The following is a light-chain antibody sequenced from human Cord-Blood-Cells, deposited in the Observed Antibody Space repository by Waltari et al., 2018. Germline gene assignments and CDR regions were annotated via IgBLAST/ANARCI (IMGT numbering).Light chain of an antibody. CDR3: QSADSSGTYYV. J-gene: IGLJ1*01. CDR1: ALPTQY. CDR2: KDS. V-gene: IGLV3-25*03. Sequence: SYELTPPPSASVSPGQTARITCSGDALPTQYAYWYQQKPGQAPVLVIYKDSERPSGIPERFSGSSSGTTVTLTISGVQAEDEADYYCQSADSSGTYYVFGTGTKVTVL.